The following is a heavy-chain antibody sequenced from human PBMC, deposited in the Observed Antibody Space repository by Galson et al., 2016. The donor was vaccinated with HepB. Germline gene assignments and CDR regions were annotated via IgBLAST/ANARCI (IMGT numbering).Heavy chain of an antibody. V-gene: IGHV3-23*01. D-gene: IGHD2-15*01. Sequence: SLRLSCAASGFSFSRRAMNWVRQAPGKGLEWVSSISGSGDITYSADSVKGRFTISKDNSKSTLYLQMNSLTVVDTAVYYCAKSEVVVVAAHQIWGQGTLVTVAS. CDR3: AKSEVVVVAAHQI. J-gene: IGHJ4*02. CDR2: ISGSGDIT. CDR1: GFSFSRRA.